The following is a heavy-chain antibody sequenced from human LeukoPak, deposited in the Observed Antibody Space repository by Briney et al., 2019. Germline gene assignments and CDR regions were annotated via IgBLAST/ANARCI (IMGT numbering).Heavy chain of an antibody. CDR1: GGTFSSYA. Sequence: SVKVSCKASGGTFSSYAISWVRQAPGQGLEWMGRIIPILGIANYAQKFQGRVTITADKSTSTAYMELSSLRSEDTAVYYCASLIVVVPAAIQESLDYWGQGTLVTVSS. V-gene: IGHV1-69*04. CDR2: IIPILGIA. J-gene: IGHJ4*02. CDR3: ASLIVVVPAAIQESLDY. D-gene: IGHD2-2*02.